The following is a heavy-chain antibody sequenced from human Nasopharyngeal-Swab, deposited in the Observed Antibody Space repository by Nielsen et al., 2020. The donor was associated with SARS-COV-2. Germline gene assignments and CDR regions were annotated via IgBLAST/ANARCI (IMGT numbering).Heavy chain of an antibody. J-gene: IGHJ5*02. CDR3: ARSLVLLWFGDQNWFDP. V-gene: IGHV4-39*01. CDR2: IYYSGST. D-gene: IGHD3-10*01. CDR1: GGSISSSSSY. Sequence: SKTLSLTCTVSGGSISSSSSYWGWIRQPPGKGLEWIGSIYYSGSTYYNPSLKSRVTISVDTSKNQFSLKLSSVTAADTAVYYCARSLVLLWFGDQNWFDPWGQGTLVTVSS.